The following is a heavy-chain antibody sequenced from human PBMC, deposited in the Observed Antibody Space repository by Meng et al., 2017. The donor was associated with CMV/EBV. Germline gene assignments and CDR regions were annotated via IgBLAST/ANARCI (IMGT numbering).Heavy chain of an antibody. CDR2: INLNSGGT. CDR3: ARGMTTDYYYYGMDV. D-gene: IGHD4-11*01. V-gene: IGHV1-2*02. CDR1: GGTFSSYA. Sequence: ASVKVSCKASGGTFSSYAISWVRQAPGQGLEWMGWINLNSGGTNYAQKFQGRVTMTRDTSISTAYMELSRLRSDDTAVYYCARGMTTDYYYYGMDVWGQGTTVTVSS. J-gene: IGHJ6*02.